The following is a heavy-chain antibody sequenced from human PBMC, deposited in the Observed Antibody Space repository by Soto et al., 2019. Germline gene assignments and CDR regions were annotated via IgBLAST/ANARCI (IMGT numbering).Heavy chain of an antibody. CDR3: AASYSSTWREVGVVDAFDL. CDR1: GFTFTSSA. Sequence: SVKVSCKASGFTFTSSAVQWVRQARGRRLEWIGWIVVGSGNTNYAQKFQERVTITRDMSTSTAYMELSSLRSEDTAVYYCAASYSSTWREVGVVDAFDLWGQGTMVTVSS. V-gene: IGHV1-58*01. D-gene: IGHD6-13*01. CDR2: IVVGSGNT. J-gene: IGHJ3*01.